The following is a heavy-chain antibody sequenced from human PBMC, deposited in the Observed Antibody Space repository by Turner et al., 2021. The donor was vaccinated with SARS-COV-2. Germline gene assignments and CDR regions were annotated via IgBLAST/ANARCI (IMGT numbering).Heavy chain of an antibody. D-gene: IGHD6-19*01. J-gene: IGHJ3*02. CDR1: GGSISSSSYY. CDR3: ASPGGNSGWFFAYDI. CDR2: IYYSGST. V-gene: IGHV4-39*01. Sequence: QLQLQESGPGLVKPSETLSLTCTVSGGSISSSSYYWGWIRQPPGKGLEWIGSIYYSGSTYYNPSLKSRVTISVDTSKIQFSLKLNSVTAADTAVYYCASPGGNSGWFFAYDIWGQGTMVTVSS.